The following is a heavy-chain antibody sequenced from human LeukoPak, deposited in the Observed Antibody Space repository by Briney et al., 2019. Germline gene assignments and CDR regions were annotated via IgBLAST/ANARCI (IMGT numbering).Heavy chain of an antibody. D-gene: IGHD2-2*01. CDR2: ISAYNGNT. CDR3: ARDQVIVVVPAAPFDY. CDR1: GYTFTSYG. J-gene: IGHJ4*02. Sequence: ASVKVSCKASGYTFTSYGISWVRQAPGQGLEWMGWISAYNGNTNYAQKLQGRVTMTTDTSTSTAYMELRSLRSDDTAVYYCARDQVIVVVPAAPFDYWGQGTLVTVSS. V-gene: IGHV1-18*01.